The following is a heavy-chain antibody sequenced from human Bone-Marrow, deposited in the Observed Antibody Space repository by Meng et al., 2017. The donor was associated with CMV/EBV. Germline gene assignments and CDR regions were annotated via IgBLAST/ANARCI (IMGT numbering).Heavy chain of an antibody. CDR2: IHSNGDA. CDR1: GASISGSH. D-gene: IGHD6-19*01. V-gene: IGHV4-59*01. J-gene: IGHJ4*02. CDR3: AKGGWSLNY. Sequence: ESLKISCTVSGASISGSHWSWIRQPPGKGLEWIGYIHSNGDANYNSSLRSRATLSVDTSKNQFPLNLRSVTAMDTAVYYCAKGGWSLNYWGQGVLVTVSS.